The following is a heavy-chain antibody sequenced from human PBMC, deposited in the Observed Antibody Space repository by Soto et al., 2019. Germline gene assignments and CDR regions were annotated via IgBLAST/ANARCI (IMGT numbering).Heavy chain of an antibody. CDR1: GFTFGSYA. Sequence: EVQLLESGGGLVQPGGSLRLSCVVSGFTFGSYAMSWVRQAPEKGPEWVAILGGNGFTTYYADSVKGWFTISGHKSNSTLFLQMNSLIADGTGVYYCAKALRPSLNFFYYMDVWGRGTSVTVSS. V-gene: IGHV3-23*01. D-gene: IGHD2-2*01. J-gene: IGHJ6*03. CDR2: LGGNGFTT. CDR3: AKALRPSLNFFYYMDV.